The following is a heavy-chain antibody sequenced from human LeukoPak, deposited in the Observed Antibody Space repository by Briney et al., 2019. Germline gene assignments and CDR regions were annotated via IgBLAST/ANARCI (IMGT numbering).Heavy chain of an antibody. V-gene: IGHV3-30*04. D-gene: IGHD6-19*01. J-gene: IGHJ4*02. CDR3: AKDQTVARFDY. CDR1: GFTFSSYA. CDR2: ISYDGSNK. Sequence: GGSLRLSCAASGFTFSSYAMHWVRQAPGKGLEWVAVISYDGSNKYYADSVKGRFTISRDNSKNTLYLQMNSLRAEDTAVYYCAKDQTVARFDYWGQGTLVTVSS.